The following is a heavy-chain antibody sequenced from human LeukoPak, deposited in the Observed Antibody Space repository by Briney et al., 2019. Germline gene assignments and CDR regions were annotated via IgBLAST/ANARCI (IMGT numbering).Heavy chain of an antibody. Sequence: GGPLRLPCAASGFTFSSYEMNGVRQAPGKGLEGGSYISSSGSTIYYADSVKGRFTISRDNAKNSLYLQMNSLRAEDTAVYYCARGYGSESYYYYYGMDVWGKGTTVTVSS. CDR2: ISSSGSTI. CDR1: GFTFSSYE. V-gene: IGHV3-48*03. J-gene: IGHJ6*04. CDR3: ARGYGSESYYYYYGMDV. D-gene: IGHD3-10*01.